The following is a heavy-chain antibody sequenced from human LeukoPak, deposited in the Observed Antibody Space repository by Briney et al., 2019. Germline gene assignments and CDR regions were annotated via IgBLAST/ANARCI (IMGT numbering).Heavy chain of an antibody. J-gene: IGHJ4*02. CDR1: GGSFSGYY. D-gene: IGHD3-22*01. CDR3: ARSDSSGYYYGY. Sequence: PSETLSLTCAVYGGSFSGYYWSWIRQPPGKGLEWIGEINHSGSTNYNPSLKSRVTISVDTSKNQFSLKLNSVTAADTAVYYCARSDSSGYYYGYWGQGTLVTVSS. CDR2: INHSGST. V-gene: IGHV4-34*01.